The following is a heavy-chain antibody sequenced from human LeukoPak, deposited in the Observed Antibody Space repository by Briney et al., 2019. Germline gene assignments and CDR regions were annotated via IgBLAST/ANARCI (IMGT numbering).Heavy chain of an antibody. J-gene: IGHJ4*02. V-gene: IGHV3-30-3*01. CDR3: ARDKRYCSSTSCYGVFDY. Sequence: GGSLRLSCAASGFTFSSYAMHWVRQAPGKGLEWVAVISYDGSNKYYADSVKGRFTISRDNSKNTLYLQMNSLRAEDTAAYYCARDKRYCSSTSCYGVFDYWGQGTLVTVSS. D-gene: IGHD2-2*01. CDR1: GFTFSSYA. CDR2: ISYDGSNK.